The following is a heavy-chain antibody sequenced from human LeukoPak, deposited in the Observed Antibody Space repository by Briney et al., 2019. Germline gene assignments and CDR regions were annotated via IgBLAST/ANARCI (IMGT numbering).Heavy chain of an antibody. CDR2: ISSSSTFI. CDR3: ARDLRQYSYDSSGYVYYFDY. J-gene: IGHJ4*02. CDR1: GGSISSPTYY. V-gene: IGHV3-21*01. D-gene: IGHD3-22*01. Sequence: ETLSLTCTVSGGSISSPTYYWAWVRQAPGKGLEWVSSISSSSTFIYYADSVKGRFTISRDNAKNSLYLQMDSLRAEDTAVYYCARDLRQYSYDSSGYVYYFDYWGQGALVTVSS.